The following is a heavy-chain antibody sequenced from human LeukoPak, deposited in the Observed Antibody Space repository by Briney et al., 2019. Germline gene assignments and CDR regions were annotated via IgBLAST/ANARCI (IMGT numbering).Heavy chain of an antibody. J-gene: IGHJ4*02. CDR3: ARDPSGWPF. CDR1: GYTFTGYY. CDR2: INPNSGGT. V-gene: IGHV1-2*02. Sequence: HVASVKVSCKASGYTFTGYYMHWVRQAPGQGLEWMGWINPNSGGTNYAQKFQGRVTMTTDTSTSTAYMELRSLRSDDTAVYYCARDPSGWPFWGQGTLVTVSS. D-gene: IGHD6-19*01.